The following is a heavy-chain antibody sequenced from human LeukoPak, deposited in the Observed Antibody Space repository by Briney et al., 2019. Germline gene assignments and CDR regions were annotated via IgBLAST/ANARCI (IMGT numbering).Heavy chain of an antibody. CDR1: GGSFSGYY. Sequence: SETLSLTCAVYGGSFSGYYWSWIRQPPGKGLEWIGEINHSGSTNYNPSLKSRVTISVDTSKNQFSLKLSSVTAADTAVYYCARGLYSSRTNDAFVIWGQGTMVTVSS. CDR2: INHSGST. V-gene: IGHV4-34*01. CDR3: ARGLYSSRTNDAFVI. D-gene: IGHD6-13*01. J-gene: IGHJ3*02.